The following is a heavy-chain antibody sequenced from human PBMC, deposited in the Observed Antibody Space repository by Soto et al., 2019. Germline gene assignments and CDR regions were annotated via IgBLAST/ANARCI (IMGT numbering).Heavy chain of an antibody. CDR3: ARAGDSSGYYYYFDY. V-gene: IGHV4-31*03. CDR1: GGSISSGGYY. Sequence: SETLSLTCTVSGGSISSGGYYWSWIRQHPGKGLEWIGYIYYSGSTYYNPSLKSRVTISVDTSKNQFSLKLSSVTAADTAVYYCARAGDSSGYYYYFDYWGQGTLVTVS. J-gene: IGHJ4*02. CDR2: IYYSGST. D-gene: IGHD3-22*01.